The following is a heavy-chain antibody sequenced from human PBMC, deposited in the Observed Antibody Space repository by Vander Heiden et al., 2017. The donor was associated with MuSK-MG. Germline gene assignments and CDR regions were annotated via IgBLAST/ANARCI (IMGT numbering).Heavy chain of an antibody. CDR3: ARGVSYYNYYYYYMDV. J-gene: IGHJ6*03. D-gene: IGHD1-26*01. CDR2: MNPNSGNT. Sequence: QVQLVQSGAEVKKPGASVKVSCTASGYTFTSYDINWVRQATGQGLEWMGWMNPNSGNTGYAQKFQGRVTMTRNTSISTAYMELSSLRSEDTAVYYCARGVSYYNYYYYYMDVWGKGTTVTVSS. CDR1: GYTFTSYD. V-gene: IGHV1-8*02.